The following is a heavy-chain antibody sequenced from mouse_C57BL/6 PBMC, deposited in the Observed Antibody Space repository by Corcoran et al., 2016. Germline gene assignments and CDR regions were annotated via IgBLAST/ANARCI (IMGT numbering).Heavy chain of an antibody. V-gene: IGHV9-3*01. J-gene: IGHJ4*01. Sequence: QIQLVQSGPELKKPGETVKISCKASGYTFTTYGMSWVKQAPGKGLKWMGWINTYSGVPTYADDFKGRFAFSLETSASTAYLQINNLKNEDTATYFCARLAIYYYGSSLYYYAMDYWGQGTSVTVSS. CDR3: ARLAIYYYGSSLYYYAMDY. CDR2: INTYSGVP. CDR1: GYTFTTYG. D-gene: IGHD1-1*01.